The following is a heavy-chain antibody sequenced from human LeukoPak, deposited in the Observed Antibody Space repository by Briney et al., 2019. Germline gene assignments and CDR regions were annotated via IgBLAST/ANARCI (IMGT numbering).Heavy chain of an antibody. Sequence: SETLSLTCTVSGGSISSYYWSWIRQPPGKGLEWIGYIYYSGSTNYNPSPKSRVTISVDTSKNQFSLKLSSVTAADTAVYYCARGYTASVGHFDYWGQGTLVTVSS. D-gene: IGHD1-14*01. V-gene: IGHV4-59*01. J-gene: IGHJ4*02. CDR3: ARGYTASVGHFDY. CDR2: IYYSGST. CDR1: GGSISSYY.